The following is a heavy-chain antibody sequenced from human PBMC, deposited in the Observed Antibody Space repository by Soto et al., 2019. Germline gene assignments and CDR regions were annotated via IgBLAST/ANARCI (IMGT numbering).Heavy chain of an antibody. CDR1: GGSISSGGYY. CDR2: IYYSGST. CDR3: ARARGWELPRYYFDY. J-gene: IGHJ4*02. Sequence: QVQLQESGPGLVKPSQTLSLTCTVSGGSISSGGYYWSWIRQHPGKGLEWIGYIYYSGSTYYNPSLRSRVTISVDTSKNQFSLKLSSMTAADTAVYYCARARGWELPRYYFDYWGQGTLVTVSS. V-gene: IGHV4-31*03. D-gene: IGHD3-10*01.